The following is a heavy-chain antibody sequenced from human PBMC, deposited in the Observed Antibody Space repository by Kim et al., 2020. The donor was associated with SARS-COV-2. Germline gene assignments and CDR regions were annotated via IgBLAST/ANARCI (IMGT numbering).Heavy chain of an antibody. CDR3: AREGYSSSWPNYYGMDV. Sequence: KGRFTISRDKSKNTLYLQMNSLRAEDTAVYYCAREGYSSSWPNYYGMDVWGQGTTVTVSS. J-gene: IGHJ6*02. V-gene: IGHV3-30*07. D-gene: IGHD6-13*01.